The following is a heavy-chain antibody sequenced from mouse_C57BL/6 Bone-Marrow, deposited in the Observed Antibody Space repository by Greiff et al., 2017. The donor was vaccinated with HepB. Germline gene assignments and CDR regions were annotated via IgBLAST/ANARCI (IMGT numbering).Heavy chain of an antibody. CDR2: IWSGGST. CDR1: GFSLTSYG. J-gene: IGHJ4*01. V-gene: IGHV2-4*01. CDR3: AKNPSAGTDYAMDS. Sequence: VQLQQSGPGLVQPSQCLSITCTVSGFSLTSYGVHWVRQPPGKGLEWLGVIWSGGSTDYNAAFISRLSISKDNSKSQVIFKMNSLQADDTAIYYCAKNPSAGTDYAMDSWGQGTSVTVSS. D-gene: IGHD4-1*01.